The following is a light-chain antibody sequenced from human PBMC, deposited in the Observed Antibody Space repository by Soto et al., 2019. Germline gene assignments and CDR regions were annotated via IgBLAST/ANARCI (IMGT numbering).Light chain of an antibody. CDR2: GAS. J-gene: IGKJ2*01. CDR1: QNVSSGY. Sequence: EIVLTQSPGTLSVSPGERVTLSCRASQNVSSGYLAWYQQKPGQAPRLLIYGASTRAAGIPDRFSGNGSGTDFALTLSRLEPEDFAVYYCQQRSSWPPMYTFGQGTRLDIK. V-gene: IGKV3D-20*02. CDR3: QQRSSWPPMYT.